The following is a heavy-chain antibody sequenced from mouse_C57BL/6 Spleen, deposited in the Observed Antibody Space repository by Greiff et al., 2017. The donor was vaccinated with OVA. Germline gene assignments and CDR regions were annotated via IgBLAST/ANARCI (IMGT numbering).Heavy chain of an antibody. CDR1: GYTFTSYG. J-gene: IGHJ4*01. Sequence: QVQLKESGAELARPGASVKLSCKASGYTFTSYGISWVKQRTGQGLAWIGEIYPRSGNTYYNEKFKGKATLTADKSSSTAYMELRSLTSEDSAVYFCAPFYGSSSYYAMDYWGQGTSVTVSS. V-gene: IGHV1-81*01. CDR3: APFYGSSSYYAMDY. D-gene: IGHD1-1*01. CDR2: IYPRSGNT.